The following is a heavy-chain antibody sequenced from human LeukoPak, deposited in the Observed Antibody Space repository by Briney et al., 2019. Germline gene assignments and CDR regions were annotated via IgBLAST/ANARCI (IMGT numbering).Heavy chain of an antibody. J-gene: IGHJ5*02. CDR2: IYYSGST. CDR1: GGSISSYY. CDR3: ARVGRTGFDP. D-gene: IGHD1-26*01. Sequence: SETLSLTCTVSGGSISSYYWSWIRQPPGKGLEWIGYIYYSGSTNYNPSLKRRVTISVDTSKNQFSLKLSSVTAADTAVYYCARVGRTGFDPWGQGTLVTVSS. V-gene: IGHV4-59*01.